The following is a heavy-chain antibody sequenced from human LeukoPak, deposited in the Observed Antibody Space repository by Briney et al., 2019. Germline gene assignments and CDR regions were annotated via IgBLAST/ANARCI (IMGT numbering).Heavy chain of an antibody. CDR3: ARGFSNGYDLWYFDY. J-gene: IGHJ4*02. Sequence: GGSLRLSCAASGFTFSSYWMSWVRQAPGKGLEWVANIKQDGSEKYYVDSVKGRFTISRDNAKNSLYLQMNSLRAEDTAVYYCARGFSNGYDLWYFDYWGQGTLVTVSS. CDR2: IKQDGSEK. V-gene: IGHV3-7*01. CDR1: GFTFSSYW. D-gene: IGHD5-12*01.